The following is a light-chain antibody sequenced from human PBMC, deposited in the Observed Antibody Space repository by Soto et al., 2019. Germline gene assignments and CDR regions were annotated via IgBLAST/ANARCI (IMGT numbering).Light chain of an antibody. CDR2: AAS. CDR3: QQLNSYPSFT. Sequence: DIQLTQSPSFLSASVGDRDTITCRASQGISSYLAWYQQKPGKAPKLLIYAASTLQSGVPSRFSGSGSGTEFTLTISSLQPEDFATYYCQQLNSYPSFTFGPGTKVDIK. J-gene: IGKJ3*01. V-gene: IGKV1-9*01. CDR1: QGISSY.